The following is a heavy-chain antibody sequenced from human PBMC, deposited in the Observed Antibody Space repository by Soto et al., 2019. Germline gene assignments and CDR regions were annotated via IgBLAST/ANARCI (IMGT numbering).Heavy chain of an antibody. CDR2: ISAFNHDT. J-gene: IGHJ4*02. CDR1: GYSYSRYG. CDR3: ARVTPTVTGTFDYFDY. V-gene: IGHV1-18*04. D-gene: IGHD6-19*01. Sequence: SAEVCCKASGYSYSRYGISWARQAPGKGLEWMGWISAFNHDTNYVQKFQGRLTMATDTSTSTAFMELRSLTSDDTAVYYCARVTPTVTGTFDYFDYWGQGTLVTVSS.